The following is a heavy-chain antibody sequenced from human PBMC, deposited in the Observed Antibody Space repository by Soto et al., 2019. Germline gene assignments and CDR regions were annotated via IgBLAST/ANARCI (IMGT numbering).Heavy chain of an antibody. V-gene: IGHV4-34*01. Sequence: SETLSLTCAVYGGSFSGYYWSWIRQPPGKGLEWIGEINHSGSTNYNPSLKSRVTISVDTSKNQFSLKLSSVTAADTAVYYCAREVEQQLVRHYYYGMDVWGQGTTVTVSS. J-gene: IGHJ6*02. CDR1: GGSFSGYY. CDR2: INHSGST. D-gene: IGHD6-13*01. CDR3: AREVEQQLVRHYYYGMDV.